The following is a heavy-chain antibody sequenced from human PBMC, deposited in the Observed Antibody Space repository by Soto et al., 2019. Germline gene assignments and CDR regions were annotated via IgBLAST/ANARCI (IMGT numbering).Heavy chain of an antibody. V-gene: IGHV6-1*01. CDR3: ARLATMAPKVAEDWFDP. J-gene: IGHJ5*02. CDR1: WDSVSSNSAA. CDR2: TYYRSKWYN. D-gene: IGHD3-10*01. Sequence: PSQTLSLTCAISWDSVSSNSAAWNWIRQSPSRGLEWLGRTYYRSKWYNDYAVSVKSRITINPDTSKNQFSLQLNSVTPEDTAVYYCARLATMAPKVAEDWFDPWGQGTLVTVSS.